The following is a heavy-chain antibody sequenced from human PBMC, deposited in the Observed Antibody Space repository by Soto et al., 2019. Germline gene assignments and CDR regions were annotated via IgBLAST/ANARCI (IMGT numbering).Heavy chain of an antibody. V-gene: IGHV4-59*02. J-gene: IGHJ4*02. CDR3: ARDAYSNYYFDY. CDR2: IYYSGST. CDR1: GGSVSGYY. Sequence: SETLSLTCAVSGGSVSGYYWSWIRQPPGKGLEWIGYIYYSGSTNYNPSLGGRVTMSVDTSKNHFSLRLSSVTAADTAVYYCARDAYSNYYFDYWGQGNLVTVSS. D-gene: IGHD4-4*01.